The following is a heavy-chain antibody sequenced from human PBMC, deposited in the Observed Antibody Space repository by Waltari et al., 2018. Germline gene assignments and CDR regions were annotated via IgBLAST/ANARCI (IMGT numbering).Heavy chain of an antibody. V-gene: IGHV4-59*01. Sequence: QVQLQESGPGLVKPSETLSLTCTVSGGSISSYYWSWIRQPPGKGREWIGYIYYIGSTNYNPSLKSRVTISVDTSKNQFSLKLSSVTAADTAVYYCARAAATYYYYYMDVWGKGTTVTISS. CDR1: GGSISSYY. D-gene: IGHD2-15*01. J-gene: IGHJ6*03. CDR2: IYYIGST. CDR3: ARAAATYYYYYMDV.